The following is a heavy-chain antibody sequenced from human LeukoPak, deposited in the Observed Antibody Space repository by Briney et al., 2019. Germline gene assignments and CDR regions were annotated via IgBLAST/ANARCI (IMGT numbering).Heavy chain of an antibody. CDR1: GYTFTTSW. V-gene: IGHV5-51*01. J-gene: IGHJ4*02. CDR3: ARLYGRYFDY. D-gene: IGHD3-16*02. CDR2: IYPSDPDT. Sequence: GESLKISCKGSGYTFTTSWIGWVRQMPGEGLEWMAIIYPSDPDTTYSPSFQGQVTISADKSINTAYLQWSSLQASDTAMYYCARLYGRYFDYWGQGTLVTVSS.